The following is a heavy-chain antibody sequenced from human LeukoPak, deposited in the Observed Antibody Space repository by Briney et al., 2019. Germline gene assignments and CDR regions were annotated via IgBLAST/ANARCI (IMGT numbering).Heavy chain of an antibody. J-gene: IGHJ3*02. V-gene: IGHV3-30-3*01. Sequence: PGGSLTLSCAASGFTFSSYAMHWVRQAPGKGLEWVAVISYDGSNKYYADSVKGRFTISRDNSKNTLYLQMNSLRAEDTAVYYCARGETYYYDSSGYNGAFDIWGQGTMVTVSS. CDR3: ARGETYYYDSSGYNGAFDI. CDR2: ISYDGSNK. CDR1: GFTFSSYA. D-gene: IGHD3-22*01.